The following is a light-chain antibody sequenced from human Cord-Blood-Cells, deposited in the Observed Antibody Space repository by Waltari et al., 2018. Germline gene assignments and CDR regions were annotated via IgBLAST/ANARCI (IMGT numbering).Light chain of an antibody. V-gene: IGLV1-40*01. CDR3: QSYDSSLSGVV. CDR1: SSNTGAGYD. J-gene: IGLJ2*01. Sequence: QSVLPQPPSVSGAPGPTVTISCTGSSSNTGAGYDVTWYQQLPGPAPKLLIYGNSNRPSGVPDRFSCSKSGTSASLAITGLQAEDEADYYCQSYDSSLSGVVFGGGTKLTVL. CDR2: GNS.